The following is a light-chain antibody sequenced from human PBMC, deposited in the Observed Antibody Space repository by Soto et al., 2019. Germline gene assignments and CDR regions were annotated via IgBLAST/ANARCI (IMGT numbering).Light chain of an antibody. CDR1: QTISSW. CDR2: KAS. CDR3: QQHGSSPIT. Sequence: DLQMKPSCAQLSGSVGERDTNTCRASQTISSWLAWYQQKPGKAPKLLIYKASSLESGVPSRFSGSGSGTDFTLTISRMEPEDFAVYYCQQHGSSPITFGQGAGLAI. J-gene: IGKJ5*01. V-gene: IGKV1-5*03.